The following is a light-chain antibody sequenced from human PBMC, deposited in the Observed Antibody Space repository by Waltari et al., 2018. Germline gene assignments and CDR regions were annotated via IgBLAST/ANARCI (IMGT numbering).Light chain of an antibody. CDR2: AAT. J-gene: IGKJ3*01. Sequence: DIQMTQSPSPLFASVGDRVIITCRASQTIRNYVNWYQQKSGEAPKLLVYAATSLQVGVPARFSGSGSGTTFTLTINNLQPEDFATYYCQQSFSSPLSFGPGTKVDI. V-gene: IGKV1-39*01. CDR1: QTIRNY. CDR3: QQSFSSPLS.